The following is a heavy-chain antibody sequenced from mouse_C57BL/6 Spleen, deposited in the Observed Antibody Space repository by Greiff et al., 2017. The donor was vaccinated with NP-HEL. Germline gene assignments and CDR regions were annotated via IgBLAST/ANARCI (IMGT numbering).Heavy chain of an antibody. CDR2: IDPSDSET. J-gene: IGHJ3*01. D-gene: IGHD4-1*01. CDR1: GYPFPSYW. CDR3: ARSGLAWFAY. Sequence: VQLQQPGAELVRPGSSVKLSCKASGYPFPSYWMHWVKQRPIQGLEWIGNIDPSDSETHYIQKFKDKATCPVAQSSTPAYMQISSLTSEDSAVYYCARSGLAWFAYWGQGTLVTVSA. V-gene: IGHV1-52*01.